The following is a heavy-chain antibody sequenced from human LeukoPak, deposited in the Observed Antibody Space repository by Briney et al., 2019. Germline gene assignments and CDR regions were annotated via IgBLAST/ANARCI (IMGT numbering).Heavy chain of an antibody. V-gene: IGHV4-34*01. CDR3: ARGLGVADY. J-gene: IGHJ4*02. CDR1: GGSFSGYY. CDR2: INHSGSS. Sequence: SETLSLTCAVYGGSFSGYYWSWIRQPPRKGLEWIGEINHSGSSNYNPSLKSRVTISVDTSKNQFSLKLSSVTAADTAVYYCARGLGVADYWGQGTLVTVSS. D-gene: IGHD2-21*01.